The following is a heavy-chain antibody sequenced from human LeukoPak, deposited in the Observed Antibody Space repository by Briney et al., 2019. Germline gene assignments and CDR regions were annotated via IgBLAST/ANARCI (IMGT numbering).Heavy chain of an antibody. V-gene: IGHV3-23*01. J-gene: IGHJ6*02. CDR3: AKDYREVGDYYYGMDV. CDR2: ISGSGGST. CDR1: GFTFSSYA. Sequence: GGSLGLSCTASGFTFSSYAMSWVRQAPGKGLEWVSSISGSGGSTYYADSVKGRFTISRDNSNNTLYVQMNSLRAEDTAVYYCAKDYREVGDYYYGMDVWGQGTTVTVSS. D-gene: IGHD1-26*01.